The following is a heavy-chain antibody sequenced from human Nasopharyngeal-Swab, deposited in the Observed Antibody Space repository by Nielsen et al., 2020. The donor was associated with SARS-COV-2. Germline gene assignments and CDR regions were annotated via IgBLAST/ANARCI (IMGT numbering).Heavy chain of an antibody. J-gene: IGHJ4*02. CDR1: GFTVNSNY. V-gene: IGHV3-53*01. Sequence: GGSLRLSCAASGFTVNSNYMSWVRQAPGKGLEWVSVIYSGGSTYYADSVKGRFTISRDNSKNTLYLQMNSLRAEDTAVYYCARGGGDDYVWGSYNYYFDYWGQGTLGTVSS. CDR3: ARGGGDDYVWGSYNYYFDY. D-gene: IGHD3-16*01. CDR2: IYSGGST.